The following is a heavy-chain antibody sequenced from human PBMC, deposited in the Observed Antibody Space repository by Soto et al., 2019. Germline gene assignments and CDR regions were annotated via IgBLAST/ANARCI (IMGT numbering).Heavy chain of an antibody. CDR3: TKASSDRNHMEV. Sequence: EVQLLESGGGLVQPGGSLRLSCVASGFTFGNFVMRWVRQTPGKGLEWVSTITETGDDTYYTDSVKGRFTVSRDNSKNTLYLQMTDLRAEDTALYYCTKASSDRNHMEVWGPGTTVTVSS. J-gene: IGHJ6*02. CDR2: ITETGDDT. V-gene: IGHV3-23*01. CDR1: GFTFGNFV.